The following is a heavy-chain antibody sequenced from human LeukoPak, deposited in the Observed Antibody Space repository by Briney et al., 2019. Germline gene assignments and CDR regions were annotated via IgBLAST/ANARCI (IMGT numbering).Heavy chain of an antibody. J-gene: IGHJ4*02. CDR1: GFIFTDYP. CDR2: MSIDGNTK. Sequence: GGSLRLSCAASGFIFTDYPIHWVRQTPDKGLECVALMSIDGNTKYYANSVRGRFTVSRDNSKNTVYLQMSSLRVEDTAVYYCVRDPILGFPDYFDSWGQGTLVTVS. CDR3: VRDPILGFPDYFDS. D-gene: IGHD3-3*01. V-gene: IGHV3-30-3*01.